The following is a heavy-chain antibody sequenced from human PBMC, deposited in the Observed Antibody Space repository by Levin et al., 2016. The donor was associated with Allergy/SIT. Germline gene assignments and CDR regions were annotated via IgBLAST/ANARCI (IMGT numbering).Heavy chain of an antibody. CDR3: ARPRGRGITMVRGVAGGMDV. V-gene: IGHV3-21*01. Sequence: GGSLRLSCAASGFTFSSYSMNWVRQAPGKGLEWVSSISSSSSYIYYADSVKGRFTISRDNAKNSLYLQMNSLRAEDTAVYYCARPRGRGITMVRGVAGGMDVWGQGTTVTVSS. J-gene: IGHJ6*02. D-gene: IGHD3-10*01. CDR1: GFTFSSYS. CDR2: ISSSSSYI.